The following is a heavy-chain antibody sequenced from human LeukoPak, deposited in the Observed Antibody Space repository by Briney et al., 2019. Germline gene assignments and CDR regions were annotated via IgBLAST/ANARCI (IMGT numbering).Heavy chain of an antibody. V-gene: IGHV3-21*01. CDR3: ARAGIAAGFDY. D-gene: IGHD6-25*01. J-gene: IGHJ4*02. CDR1: GFTFSSYS. CDR2: ISSSSSYI. Sequence: GGSLRLSCAASGFTFSSYSMTWVRQAPGKGLEWVSSISSSSSYIYYADSVKGRFTISRDNAKNSLYLQMNSLRAEDTAVYHCARAGIAAGFDYWGQGTLVTVSS.